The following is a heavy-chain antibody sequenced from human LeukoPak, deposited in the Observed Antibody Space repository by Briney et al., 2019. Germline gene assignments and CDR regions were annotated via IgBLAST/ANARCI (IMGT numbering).Heavy chain of an antibody. Sequence: GGSLRLSCAVSGFTFSSSYMNWVRQAPGKGLEWVANIKQDGSEKYYVDSVRGRFTISRDNAKNSLYLQMNSLRAEDTAVYYCARRGSGYDLVGYFDYWGQGTLVTVSS. J-gene: IGHJ4*02. CDR3: ARRGSGYDLVGYFDY. V-gene: IGHV3-7*01. D-gene: IGHD5-12*01. CDR2: IKQDGSEK. CDR1: GFTFSSSY.